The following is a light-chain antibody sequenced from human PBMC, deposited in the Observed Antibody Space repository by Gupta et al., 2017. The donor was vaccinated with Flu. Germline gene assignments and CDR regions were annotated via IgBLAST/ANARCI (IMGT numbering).Light chain of an antibody. Sequence: SVSSNLAWYQQKPGQAPRLLIYGASTRATGIPARFSGSGSGTEFTLTISSLQSEDFAVYYWQQDNNSPTFGQGTKVEIK. CDR3: QQDNNSPT. CDR2: GAS. CDR1: SVSSN. J-gene: IGKJ1*01. V-gene: IGKV3-15*01.